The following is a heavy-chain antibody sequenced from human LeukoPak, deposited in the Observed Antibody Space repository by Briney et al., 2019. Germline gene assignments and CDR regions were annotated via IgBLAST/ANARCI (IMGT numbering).Heavy chain of an antibody. Sequence: GGTLRLSCAASGITFSNFGMSWVRQAPGKGLEWVSAISGSGGSTYYADSVKGRFTISRDNSKNTLYLQMNSLRAEDTAVYYCAKDLDSSGYFLAAYWGQGTLVTVSS. D-gene: IGHD3-22*01. CDR1: GITFSNFG. CDR3: AKDLDSSGYFLAAY. V-gene: IGHV3-23*01. J-gene: IGHJ4*02. CDR2: ISGSGGST.